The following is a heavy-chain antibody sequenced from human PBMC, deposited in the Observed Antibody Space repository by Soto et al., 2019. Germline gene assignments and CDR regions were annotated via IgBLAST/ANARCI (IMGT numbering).Heavy chain of an antibody. CDR3: ARGQRRGGSSGWSL. CDR1: GYSINSGYY. D-gene: IGHD6-19*01. Sequence: SETLSLTCAVSGYSINSGYYWGWIRQTPGKGLEWIGEINHRGGTNYKPSLKSRVTISVDMSKNQFSLNLNSVTAADTAVYYCARGQRRGGSSGWSLWGQGTLVTVSS. V-gene: IGHV4-34*01. CDR2: INHRGGT. J-gene: IGHJ4*02.